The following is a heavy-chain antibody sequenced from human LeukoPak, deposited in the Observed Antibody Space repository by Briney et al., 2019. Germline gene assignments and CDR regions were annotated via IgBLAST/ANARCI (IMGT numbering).Heavy chain of an antibody. D-gene: IGHD6-6*01. V-gene: IGHV1-2*02. Sequence: ASVKVSCKASGYTFTGYYMHWVRQAPGQGLEWMGWINPNSGGTNYAQKFQGRVTMTRDTSISTAYMELSSLRSEDTAVYYCAANDVSSSQPVRYYYYYMDVWGKGTTVTVSS. J-gene: IGHJ6*03. CDR1: GYTFTGYY. CDR2: INPNSGGT. CDR3: AANDVSSSQPVRYYYYYMDV.